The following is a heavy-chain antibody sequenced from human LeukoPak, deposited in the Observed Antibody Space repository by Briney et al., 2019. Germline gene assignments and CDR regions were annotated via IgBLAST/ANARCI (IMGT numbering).Heavy chain of an antibody. V-gene: IGHV3-64*01. J-gene: IGHJ1*01. Sequence: GGSLRLSCAASGFTFRSYGMHWVRQAPGKGLEYVSAIRSNGGRTYYANSVKGGFTISRDNSRNTLYLQMGSLRAEDMAVYYCATYYYDSGGFHFHHWGQGTLVTVSS. CDR2: IRSNGGRT. D-gene: IGHD3-22*01. CDR3: ATYYYDSGGFHFHH. CDR1: GFTFRSYG.